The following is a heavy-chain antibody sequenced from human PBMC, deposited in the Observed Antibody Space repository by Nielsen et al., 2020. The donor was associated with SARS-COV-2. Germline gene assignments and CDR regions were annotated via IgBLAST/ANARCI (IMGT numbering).Heavy chain of an antibody. J-gene: IGHJ4*02. CDR3: ATPEGYCSGGSCYGGEYFDY. Sequence: WIRQPPGKGLEWVSVIYSGGSTYYADSVKGRFTISRDNSKNTLYLQMNSLRAEDTAVYYCATPEGYCSGGSCYGGEYFDYWGQGTLVTVSS. V-gene: IGHV3-66*02. CDR2: IYSGGST. D-gene: IGHD2-15*01.